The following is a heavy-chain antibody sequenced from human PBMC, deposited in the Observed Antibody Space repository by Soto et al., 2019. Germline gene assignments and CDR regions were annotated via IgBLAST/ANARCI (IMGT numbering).Heavy chain of an antibody. J-gene: IGHJ4*01. CDR2: ININRGDV. CDR3: ATDDMNRGRFDF. Sequence: GASVKVSCKASGHSSTHNGISWLRRSPGQGLEWMGWININRGDVNHAPKFQGRVTLTTDTSTTTAYMELRSLRLDDPAVYFCATDDMNRGRFDFWGHGTLVTVSS. V-gene: IGHV1-18*01. CDR1: GHSSTHNG.